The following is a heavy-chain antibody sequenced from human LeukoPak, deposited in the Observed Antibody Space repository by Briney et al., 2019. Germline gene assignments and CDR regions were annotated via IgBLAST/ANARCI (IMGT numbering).Heavy chain of an antibody. D-gene: IGHD6-13*01. V-gene: IGHV2-70*04. Sequence: SGPTLVNPTQTLTLTCTFSGFSLSTSGMRESWIRQPPGKALEWLARIDWDDDKFYSTSLKTRLTISKDTSKNQVVLTMTNMDPVDTATYYCARIAAGYYFDYWGQGTLVTVSS. CDR3: ARIAAGYYFDY. CDR1: GFSLSTSGMR. CDR2: IDWDDDK. J-gene: IGHJ4*02.